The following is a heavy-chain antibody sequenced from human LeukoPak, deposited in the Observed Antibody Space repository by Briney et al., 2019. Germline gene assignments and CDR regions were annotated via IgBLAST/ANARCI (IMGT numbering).Heavy chain of an antibody. D-gene: IGHD2-2*01. CDR3: GRLIVEPAPMYYYYIDV. CDR2: IYGSGST. V-gene: IGHV4-4*07. CDR1: GGSISSDY. Sequence: SETLSLTCTVSGGSISSDYWSWIRQPAGKGLEWIGRIYGSGSTIYNASLKSRVTMSADTSKNQFSLRVYSVTAADTAIYYCGRLIVEPAPMYYYYIDVWGKGTTVTVSS. J-gene: IGHJ6*03.